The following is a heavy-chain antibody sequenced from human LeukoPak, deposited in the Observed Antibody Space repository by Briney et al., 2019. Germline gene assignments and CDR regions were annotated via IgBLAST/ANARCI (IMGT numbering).Heavy chain of an antibody. Sequence: PGGSLRLSCAASGFTFSSYSMNWVRQAPGKGLEWVSYISSSSSTIYYADSVKGRFTISRDNAKNSLYLQMNSLRAEDTAVYYCARVKAAAITMIVESIDPWGQGTLVTVSS. V-gene: IGHV3-48*01. CDR2: ISSSSSTI. CDR1: GFTFSSYS. D-gene: IGHD3-22*01. CDR3: ARVKAAAITMIVESIDP. J-gene: IGHJ5*02.